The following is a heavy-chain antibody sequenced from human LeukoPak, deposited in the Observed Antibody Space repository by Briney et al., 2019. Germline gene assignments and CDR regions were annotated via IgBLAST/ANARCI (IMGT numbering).Heavy chain of an antibody. Sequence: GGSLRLSCAASGFTFSSYAMHWVRQAPGKGLEYVSAISSNGGSTYYANSVKGRFTISRDNSKNTLYLQMGSLRAEDMAVYYCAKELSMYYDFWTTTSPDAFDIWGQGAMVTVSS. CDR2: ISSNGGST. CDR3: AKELSMYYDFWTTTSPDAFDI. V-gene: IGHV3-64*01. J-gene: IGHJ3*02. D-gene: IGHD3-3*01. CDR1: GFTFSSYA.